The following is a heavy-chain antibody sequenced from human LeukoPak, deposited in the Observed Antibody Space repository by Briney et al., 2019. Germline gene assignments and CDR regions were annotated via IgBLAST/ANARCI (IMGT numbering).Heavy chain of an antibody. CDR3: ARDRAMVVGSSWYYDY. J-gene: IGHJ4*02. D-gene: IGHD5-18*01. CDR1: GFTFSSYG. CDR2: IWYDGSNK. Sequence: PGGSLRLSCAASGFTFSSYGMHCVRQAPGKGLEWVSLIWYDGSNKYYADSVKGRFTISRDNSKNTLYLQMNSLRAEDTALYYCARDRAMVVGSSWYYDYWGQGTLVTVSS. V-gene: IGHV3-33*01.